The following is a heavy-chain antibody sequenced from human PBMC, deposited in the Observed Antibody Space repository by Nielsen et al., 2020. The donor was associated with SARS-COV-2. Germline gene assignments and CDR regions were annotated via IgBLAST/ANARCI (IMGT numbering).Heavy chain of an antibody. CDR2: INPNSGGT. CDR3: ARGRYCSGGSCDSGLGGMDV. Sequence: ASVKVSCKASGYTFTGYYMHWVRQAPGQGLEWMGWINPNSGGTNYAQKFQGRVTMTRDTSISTAYMELSRLRSDDTAVYYCARGRYCSGGSCDSGLGGMDVWGQGTTVTVSS. CDR1: GYTFTGYY. V-gene: IGHV1-2*02. J-gene: IGHJ6*02. D-gene: IGHD2-15*01.